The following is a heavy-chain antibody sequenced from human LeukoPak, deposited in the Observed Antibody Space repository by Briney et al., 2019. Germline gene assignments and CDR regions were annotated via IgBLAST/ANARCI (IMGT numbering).Heavy chain of an antibody. CDR2: IYSGGST. CDR3: AREGVVRPTYYFDY. J-gene: IGHJ4*02. CDR1: GFTVSSNY. Sequence: GGSLRLSCAASGFTVSSNYMSWVRQAPGKGLEWVSVIYSGGSTYYADSVKGRFTISRDNSKNTLYLQMNSLRAEDTAVYYCAREGVVRPTYYFDYWGQGTLVTVSS. V-gene: IGHV3-53*01. D-gene: IGHD3-3*01.